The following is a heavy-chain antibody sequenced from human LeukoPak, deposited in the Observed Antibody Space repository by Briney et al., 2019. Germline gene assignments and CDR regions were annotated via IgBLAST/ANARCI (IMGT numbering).Heavy chain of an antibody. V-gene: IGHV1-69-2*01. D-gene: IGHD3-22*01. CDR1: GHTFTDYY. CDR2: VDPEDGET. J-gene: IGHJ6*03. CDR3: ATPSQKDYYDSSGYSSYYMDV. Sequence: ASVKISYKVSGHTFTDYYMHWVQQSPGKGLEWMGLVDPEDGETISANKLKGRVIITAYTSTDTAYMELSSLRSEDTAVYYCATPSQKDYYDSSGYSSYYMDVWGKGTTVTVSS.